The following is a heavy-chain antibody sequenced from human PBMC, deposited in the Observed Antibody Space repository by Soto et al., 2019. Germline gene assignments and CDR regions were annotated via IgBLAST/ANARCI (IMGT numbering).Heavy chain of an antibody. Sequence: QVQLVQSGAEVKKPGASVKVSCKASGYTFTSYYMHWVRQAPGQGLEWMGIINPSGGSTSYAQKFQGRVTMARDTSTSTVYMELSSLRSEDTAVYYCANGPARGYGGNSGYYGMDVWGQGPTVTVSS. D-gene: IGHD5-12*01. V-gene: IGHV1-46*03. CDR1: GYTFTSYY. CDR2: INPSGGST. J-gene: IGHJ6*02. CDR3: ANGPARGYGGNSGYYGMDV.